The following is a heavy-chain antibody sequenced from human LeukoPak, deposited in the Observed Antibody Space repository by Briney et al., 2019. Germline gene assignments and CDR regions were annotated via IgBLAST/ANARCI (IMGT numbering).Heavy chain of an antibody. J-gene: IGHJ4*02. D-gene: IGHD3-10*01. CDR1: GFTFTDYW. CDR3: ARQAGSGFDY. Sequence: GGSLRLSCAVSGFTFTDYWFHWVRQAPGKGLEWVSRVKSDGGGINYGDSVRGRFTMSRDNAKNTLYLEMNSLRAEDTAVYYCARQAGSGFDYWGQGSLVTVSS. CDR2: VKSDGGGI. V-gene: IGHV3-74*01.